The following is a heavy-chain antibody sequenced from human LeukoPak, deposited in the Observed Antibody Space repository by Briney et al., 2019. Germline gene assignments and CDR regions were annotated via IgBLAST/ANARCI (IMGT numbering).Heavy chain of an antibody. D-gene: IGHD4-11*01. CDR2: ISSSSSYI. CDR3: ARDPYSGLFDY. J-gene: IGHJ4*02. V-gene: IGHV3-21*01. CDR1: GFTFSSYS. Sequence: GGSLRLSCAASGFTFSSYSMNRVRQAPGKGLEWVSSISSSSSYIYYADSVKGRFTISRDNAKNSLYLQMNSLRAEGTAVYYCARDPYSGLFDYWGQGTLVTVSS.